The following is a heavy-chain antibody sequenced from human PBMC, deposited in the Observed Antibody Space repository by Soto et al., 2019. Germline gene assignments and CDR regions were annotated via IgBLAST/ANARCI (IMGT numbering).Heavy chain of an antibody. CDR1: GFTVSSAY. CDR3: ARGGIGMVRTFDH. D-gene: IGHD3-10*01. J-gene: IGHJ4*02. Sequence: GGSLRLSCAASGFTVSSAYMSWVRQAPGKGLEWVSIIFSSGESFYADSVKGRFTISRDSSDNTVYLQMNSLKAEDTAVYYCARGGIGMVRTFDHWGQGTLVTVSS. CDR2: IFSSGES. V-gene: IGHV3-53*01.